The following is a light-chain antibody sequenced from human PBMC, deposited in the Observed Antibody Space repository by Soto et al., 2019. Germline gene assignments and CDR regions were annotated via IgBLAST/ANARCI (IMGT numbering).Light chain of an antibody. Sequence: QSVLTQPASVSGSPGQSITISCTGTSSDVGGYNYVSWYQQHPGKAPKLMIYDVSNRPSGVSNRFSGSKSGNTASLTISGLQAEDEADYYCSSYTSSSTRVFGGGPKLT. CDR1: SSDVGGYNY. J-gene: IGLJ2*01. CDR2: DVS. V-gene: IGLV2-14*01. CDR3: SSYTSSSTRV.